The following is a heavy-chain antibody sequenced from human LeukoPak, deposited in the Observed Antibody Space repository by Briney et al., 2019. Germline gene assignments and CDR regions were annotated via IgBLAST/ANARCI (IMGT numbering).Heavy chain of an antibody. J-gene: IGHJ4*02. CDR1: GGSISSYY. CDR3: ARETDTNYFDY. D-gene: IGHD5-18*01. CDR2: IYSSGST. Sequence: PSETLSLSCTVSGGSISSYYWGWIRQPPGKGLEWIGSIYSSGSTYYNPSLKSRVTISVDTSKNQFSLKLYSVTAADTAVYYCARETDTNYFDYWGQGTLVTVSS. V-gene: IGHV4-39*07.